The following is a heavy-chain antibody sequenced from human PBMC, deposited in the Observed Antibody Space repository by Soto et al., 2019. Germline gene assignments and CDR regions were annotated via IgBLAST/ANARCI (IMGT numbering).Heavy chain of an antibody. J-gene: IGHJ4*02. D-gene: IGHD1-26*01. CDR1: GFTFSSYA. CDR3: ASNSGSYESGY. Sequence: PGGSLRLSCAASGFTFSSYAMHWVRQAPGKGLEWVAVISYDGSNKYYADSVKGRFTISRDNSKNTLYLQMNSLRAEDTAVYYCASNSGSYESGYWGQGTLVTVSS. CDR2: ISYDGSNK. V-gene: IGHV3-30-3*01.